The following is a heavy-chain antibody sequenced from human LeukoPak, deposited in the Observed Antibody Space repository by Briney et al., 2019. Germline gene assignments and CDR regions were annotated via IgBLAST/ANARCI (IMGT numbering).Heavy chain of an antibody. CDR3: ARQSSGYYYGWFDP. Sequence: PSETLSLTCTVSGGSILDSTYYWAWIRQPPGKGLEWLETIFYTGHTHYNPSLKSRVTMSVDTVKNHFSLNLNSVTAADTAVYYCARQSSGYYYGWFDPWGQGTLVTVSS. CDR2: IFYTGHT. V-gene: IGHV4-39*01. CDR1: GGSILDSTYY. J-gene: IGHJ5*02. D-gene: IGHD3-22*01.